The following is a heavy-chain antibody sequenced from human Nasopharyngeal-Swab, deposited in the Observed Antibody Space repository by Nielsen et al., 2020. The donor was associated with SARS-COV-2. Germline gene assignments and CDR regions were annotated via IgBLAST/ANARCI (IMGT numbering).Heavy chain of an antibody. V-gene: IGHV4-34*01. J-gene: IGHJ4*02. CDR2: INHSGST. Sequence: GSLRLSCAVYGGSFSGYYWSWICQPPGKGLEWIGEINHSGSTNYNPSLKSRVTISVDTSKNQFSLKLSSVTAADTAVYYCARLPHRDTAMVKAVVLDYWGQGTLVTVSS. D-gene: IGHD5-18*01. CDR1: GGSFSGYY. CDR3: ARLPHRDTAMVKAVVLDY.